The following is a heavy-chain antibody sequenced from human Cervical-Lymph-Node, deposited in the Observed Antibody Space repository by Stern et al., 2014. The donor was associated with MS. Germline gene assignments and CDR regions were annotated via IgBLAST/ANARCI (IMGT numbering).Heavy chain of an antibody. CDR3: ARDPGYGSGIGYYYYGMDV. D-gene: IGHD3-10*01. J-gene: IGHJ6*02. CDR1: GFTFSSYG. Sequence: VQLLESGGGVVQPGRSLRLSCAASGFTFSSYGMHWVRQAPGKGLEWVAVIWYDGSNKYYADSVKGRFTISRDNSKNTLYLQMNSLRAEDTAVYYCARDPGYGSGIGYYYYGMDVWGQGPTVTVSS. CDR2: IWYDGSNK. V-gene: IGHV3-33*01.